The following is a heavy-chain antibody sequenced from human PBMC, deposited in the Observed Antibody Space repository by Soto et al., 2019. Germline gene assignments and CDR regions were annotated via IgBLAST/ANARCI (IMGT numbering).Heavy chain of an antibody. Sequence: PGGSLRLSCAASGFTFSSYGMHWVRQAPGKGLEWVAVISYDGSNKYYADSVKGRFTISRDNSKNTLYLQMNSLRAEDTAVYYCAKGRLAVAGTVYYFDYCGQGTLVTVSS. CDR3: AKGRLAVAGTVYYFDY. V-gene: IGHV3-30*18. CDR1: GFTFSSYG. CDR2: ISYDGSNK. D-gene: IGHD6-19*01. J-gene: IGHJ4*02.